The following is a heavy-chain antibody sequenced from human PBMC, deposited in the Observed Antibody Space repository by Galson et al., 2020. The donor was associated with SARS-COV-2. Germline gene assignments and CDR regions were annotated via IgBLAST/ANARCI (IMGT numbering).Heavy chain of an antibody. V-gene: IGHV3-48*03. J-gene: IGHJ4*01. D-gene: IGHD6-13*01. CDR1: GFTFRSHE. CDR2: ISSGIGSTI. CDR3: STGFSSYWYTVDY. Sequence: GGSLRLSCAASGFTFRSHEMTWVRQAPGKGLEWIAYISSGIGSTIHLALSVKGRFTTSRNNGKKSLYLQMNSLRAEDSSIYYCSTGFSSYWYTVDYWGRGTLVTVSS.